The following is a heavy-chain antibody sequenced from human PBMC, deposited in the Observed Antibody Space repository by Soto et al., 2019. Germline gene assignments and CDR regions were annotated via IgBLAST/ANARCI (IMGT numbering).Heavy chain of an antibody. V-gene: IGHV4-34*01. CDR2: INHSGST. D-gene: IGHD6-13*01. Sequence: SETLSLTCAVYGGSFSGYYWSWIRQPPGKGLEWIGEINHSGSTNYNPSLKSRVTISVDTSKNQFSLKLSSVTAADTAVYYCARGRGRAQQLVWNYWGQGTLVTVSS. J-gene: IGHJ4*02. CDR1: GGSFSGYY. CDR3: ARGRGRAQQLVWNY.